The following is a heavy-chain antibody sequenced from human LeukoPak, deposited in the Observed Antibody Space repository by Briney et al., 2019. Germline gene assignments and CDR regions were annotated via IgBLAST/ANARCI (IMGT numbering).Heavy chain of an antibody. Sequence: GESLKISCKASGYRFTSYWIGWVRQMPGKGLECMGIIHPGDSETRYSPSFQGQVTISADKSISTAYLQWSSLKASDTAMYYCARQYCSGGSCHFDYWGQGTLVTVSS. D-gene: IGHD2-15*01. J-gene: IGHJ4*02. CDR3: ARQYCSGGSCHFDY. CDR1: GYRFTSYW. V-gene: IGHV5-51*01. CDR2: IHPGDSET.